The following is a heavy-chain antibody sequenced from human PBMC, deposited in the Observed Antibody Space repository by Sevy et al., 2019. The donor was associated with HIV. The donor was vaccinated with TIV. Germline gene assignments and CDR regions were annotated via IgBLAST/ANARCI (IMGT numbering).Heavy chain of an antibody. D-gene: IGHD3-3*01. CDR1: GFTFSNYW. V-gene: IGHV3-74*01. CDR3: AREGQYDFWSGPRGFFDY. Sequence: GGSLRLSCAASGFTFSNYWMHWVRQAPGKGLVWVSRINSDESILNYADSVKGRFTISRDNAKNTLYLQMDTLGAEDTAVYYCAREGQYDFWSGPRGFFDYWGQGALVTVSS. J-gene: IGHJ4*02. CDR2: INSDESIL.